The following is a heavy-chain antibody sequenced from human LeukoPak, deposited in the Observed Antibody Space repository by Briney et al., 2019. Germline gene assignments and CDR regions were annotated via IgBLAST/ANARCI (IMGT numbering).Heavy chain of an antibody. J-gene: IGHJ4*02. V-gene: IGHV1-46*01. Sequence: GESLKISCKGSGYTFTSYYMHWVRQAPGQGLEWMGIINPSGGSTSYAQKFQGRATMTRDTSTSTVYMELSSLRSEDTAVYYCARESGRYSSSWYAKYFDYWGQGTLVTVSS. D-gene: IGHD6-13*01. CDR1: GYTFTSYY. CDR2: INPSGGST. CDR3: ARESGRYSSSWYAKYFDY.